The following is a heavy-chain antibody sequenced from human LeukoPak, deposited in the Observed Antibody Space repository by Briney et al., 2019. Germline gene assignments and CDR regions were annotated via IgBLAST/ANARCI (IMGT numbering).Heavy chain of an antibody. Sequence: GGSLRLSCAGSGFSFSNYAMSWVRQAPGKGLEWVSVIGSGGSTYYSDSVKGRFTISRDNSKNTLYLQMNSLRAEDTAVYYCATGPMARGVSYSFDYWGQGTLVTVSS. V-gene: IGHV3-23*01. J-gene: IGHJ4*02. CDR3: ATGPMARGVSYSFDY. CDR2: IGSGGST. CDR1: GFSFSNYA. D-gene: IGHD3-10*01.